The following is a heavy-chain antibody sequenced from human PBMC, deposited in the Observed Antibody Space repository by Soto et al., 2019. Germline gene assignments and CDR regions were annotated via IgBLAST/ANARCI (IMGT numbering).Heavy chain of an antibody. CDR1: GFTFSSYD. CDR3: AKDAVPYYGDYVWVFDY. D-gene: IGHD4-17*01. Sequence: QVQLVESGGGVVQPGRSPRLSCAASGFTFSSYDMHWVRQAPGKGLEWVAVISYDGSNKYYADSVKGRFTISRDNSKNTLNLQMNSLRPEDTAVYYCAKDAVPYYGDYVWVFDYWGQGTLVTVSS. V-gene: IGHV3-30*18. J-gene: IGHJ4*02. CDR2: ISYDGSNK.